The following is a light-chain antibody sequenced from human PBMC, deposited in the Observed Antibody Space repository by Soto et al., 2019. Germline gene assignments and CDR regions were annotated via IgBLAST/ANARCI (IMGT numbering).Light chain of an antibody. Sequence: EIVLTQSPGTLSLSPGERATLSCRASQSVSSSYLAWYQQKPGQAPRLLIYDASSRATGIPGRFSGSGSGTDFTLTISRLEPEAFAVYYCQQYGSSPLTFGPGTKVDIK. V-gene: IGKV3-20*01. CDR1: QSVSSSY. J-gene: IGKJ3*01. CDR2: DAS. CDR3: QQYGSSPLT.